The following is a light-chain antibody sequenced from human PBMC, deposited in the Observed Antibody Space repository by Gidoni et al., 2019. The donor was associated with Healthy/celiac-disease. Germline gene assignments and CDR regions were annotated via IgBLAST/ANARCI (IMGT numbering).Light chain of an antibody. CDR2: GNS. CDR3: QSYDSSLSGSGV. V-gene: IGLV1-40*01. J-gene: IGLJ1*01. CDR1: SSNSGAGYD. Sequence: QSVLTQPPSVSGAPGQRVTNPCTGSSSNSGAGYDVHWYQQLPGTAPKLLIYGNSNRPSGVPDRFSGSKSGTSASLAITGLQAEDEADYYCQSYDSSLSGSGVFGTGTKVTVL.